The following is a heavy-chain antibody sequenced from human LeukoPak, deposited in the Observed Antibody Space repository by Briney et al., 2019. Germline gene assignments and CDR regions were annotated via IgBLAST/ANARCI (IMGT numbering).Heavy chain of an antibody. V-gene: IGHV4-34*01. D-gene: IGHD2-21*02. CDR1: GGSFSGYY. J-gene: IGHJ4*02. CDR2: INPSGST. Sequence: SETLSLTCTVFGGSFSGYYWSWIRQPPDKGLEWIGEINPSGSTNYNPSLKTRVTISTDTSKNHFSLNLNSVTAADTGVYYCVRGSRVYCGGDCYYYWGQGTLVTASS. CDR3: VRGSRVYCGGDCYYY.